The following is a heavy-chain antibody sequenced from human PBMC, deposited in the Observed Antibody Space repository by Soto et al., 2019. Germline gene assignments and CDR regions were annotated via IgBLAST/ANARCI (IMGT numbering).Heavy chain of an antibody. V-gene: IGHV4-59*08. CDR3: ARHKSTVNILDY. CDR1: GGSVSPYY. J-gene: IGHJ4*02. D-gene: IGHD4-17*01. CDR2: IYSFGST. Sequence: QVLLQESGPGLVKSSETLSLTCTVSGGSVSPYYWSWIRQPPGKGLEWIGYIYSFGSTNYNASLERRVSMSVDTSKNQVSLKLTSVTVADTAVYYCARHKSTVNILDYWGQGNLVTVSS.